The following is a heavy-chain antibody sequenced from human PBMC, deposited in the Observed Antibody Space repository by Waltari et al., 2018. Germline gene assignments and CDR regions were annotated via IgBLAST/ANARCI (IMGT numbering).Heavy chain of an antibody. V-gene: IGHV3-7*01. CDR1: GFTFSNYW. CDR3: ARDTLHLGQWELQAFDS. D-gene: IGHD1-26*01. J-gene: IGHJ5*01. Sequence: EVQLVESGGDLVQPGRSLRLSCAASGFTFSNYWMTWVRQAPGKGLEWVASINQDESDRYYVDSVKDRFTISRDNAKNSLFLQMNSLRGEDTAVYYCARDTLHLGQWELQAFDSWGQGTLVTVSS. CDR2: INQDESDR.